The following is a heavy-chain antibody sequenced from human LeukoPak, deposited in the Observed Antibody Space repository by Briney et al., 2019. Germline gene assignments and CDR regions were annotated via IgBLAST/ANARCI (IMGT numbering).Heavy chain of an antibody. Sequence: PGGSLRLSCAASGFTFRSYAMRWVRQAPGKGVEWVSAISGSGGSTYYADSVKGRFTIYRDKAKNTMYVKMKRQRGEDTAVYYCAKGHNWHDFDYWGQGTLVTVSS. CDR2: ISGSGGST. V-gene: IGHV3-23*01. J-gene: IGHJ4*02. D-gene: IGHD1-20*01. CDR1: GFTFRSYA. CDR3: AKGHNWHDFDY.